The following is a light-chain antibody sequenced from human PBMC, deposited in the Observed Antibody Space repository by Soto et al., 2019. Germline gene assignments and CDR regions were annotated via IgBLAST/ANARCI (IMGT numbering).Light chain of an antibody. CDR2: DAS. CDR3: HPRSKWPLT. V-gene: IGKV3-11*01. CDR1: QSVRSY. J-gene: IGKJ4*01. Sequence: EIVLTQSPATLSLSPGERATLSCRASQSVRSYLAWYQQKPGQAPRLLIYDASNRATDIPARFSGSGSGTDFTLTISSLDPEDSAVYYCHPRSKWPLTFGGGTKVDIK.